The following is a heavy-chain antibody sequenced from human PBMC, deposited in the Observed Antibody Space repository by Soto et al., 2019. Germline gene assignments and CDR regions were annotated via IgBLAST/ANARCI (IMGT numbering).Heavy chain of an antibody. J-gene: IGHJ5*02. D-gene: IGHD6-13*01. CDR1: GVSISSGGYY. Sequence: TLSLTCTVSGVSISSGGYYWSWIRQHPGKGLEWIGYIYYSGSTYYNPSLKSRVTISVDTSKNQFSLKLSSVTAADTAVYYCARDGISYSTLGCFDPWGQGTLVTASS. CDR2: IYYSGST. V-gene: IGHV4-31*03. CDR3: ARDGISYSTLGCFDP.